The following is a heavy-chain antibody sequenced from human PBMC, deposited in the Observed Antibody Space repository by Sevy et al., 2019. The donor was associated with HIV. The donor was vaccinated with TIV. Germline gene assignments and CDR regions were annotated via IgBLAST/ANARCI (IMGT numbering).Heavy chain of an antibody. Sequence: GGSLRLSCAASGFTVSSNYMSWVRQAPGNGLEWVSVIYSGGTTYYADSVKGRFTISRDNSKNTLYLQMNNLRAEDTAVYYCAREREFTIFGVLIEYGMDVWGQGTTVTVSS. D-gene: IGHD3-3*01. CDR2: IYSGGTT. CDR1: GFTVSSNY. CDR3: AREREFTIFGVLIEYGMDV. V-gene: IGHV3-53*01. J-gene: IGHJ6*02.